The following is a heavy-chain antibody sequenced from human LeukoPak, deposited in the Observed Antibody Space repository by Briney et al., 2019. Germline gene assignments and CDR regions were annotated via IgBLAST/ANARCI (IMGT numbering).Heavy chain of an antibody. D-gene: IGHD3-3*01. J-gene: IGHJ4*02. Sequence: SETLSLTCTVSGGSISSSSYSWGWIRQPPGEGLEWVGTISYSGGTYYTPSLKSRVIISMDTSRNQLSLKLSSVTAADTAIYYCARQSGPLQTFFGMRREIWGQGTLVTVSS. CDR2: ISYSGGT. V-gene: IGHV4-39*01. CDR1: GGSISSSSYS. CDR3: ARQSGPLQTFFGMRREI.